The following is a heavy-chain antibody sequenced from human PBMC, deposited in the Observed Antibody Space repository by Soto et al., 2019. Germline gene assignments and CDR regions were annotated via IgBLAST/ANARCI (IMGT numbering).Heavy chain of an antibody. CDR3: ARDLVSSNPEFDQ. Sequence: GGSLRLSCVASGFTFNTYNMNWVRQAPGKGLEWVSYISSGGSSKYYADSVKGRFTMSRDNAKNSLYLQMNSLRAEDTAVYYCARDLVSSNPEFDQWGQGTLVTVSS. V-gene: IGHV3-48*01. J-gene: IGHJ4*02. CDR1: GFTFNTYN. CDR2: ISSGGSSK.